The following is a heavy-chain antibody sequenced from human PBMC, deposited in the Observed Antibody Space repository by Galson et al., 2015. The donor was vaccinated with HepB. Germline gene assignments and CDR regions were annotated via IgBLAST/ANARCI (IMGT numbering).Heavy chain of an antibody. CDR2: IYYSGST. D-gene: IGHD6-19*01. CDR1: GGSISSSSYY. V-gene: IGHV4-39*01. CDR3: ARLASAVAFGVDY. Sequence: LSLTCTVSGGSISSSSYYWGWIRQPPGKGLEWIGSIYYSGSTYYNPSLKSRVTISVDTSKNQFSLKLSSVTAADTAVYYCARLASAVAFGVDYWGQGTLVTVSS. J-gene: IGHJ4*02.